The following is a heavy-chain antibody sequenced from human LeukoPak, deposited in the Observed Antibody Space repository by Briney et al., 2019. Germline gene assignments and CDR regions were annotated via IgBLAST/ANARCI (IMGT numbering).Heavy chain of an antibody. V-gene: IGHV4-34*01. CDR1: GGSFSGYY. J-gene: IGHJ6*03. Sequence: SETLSLTCAVYGGSFSGYYWSWIRQPPGKGLEWIGEINHSGSTNYNPSLKSRVTISVDTSKNQFSLKLSSVTAADTAVYYCARSGYDYGYYYYYMDVWGKGTTVTISS. D-gene: IGHD5-12*01. CDR3: ARSGYDYGYYYYYMDV. CDR2: INHSGST.